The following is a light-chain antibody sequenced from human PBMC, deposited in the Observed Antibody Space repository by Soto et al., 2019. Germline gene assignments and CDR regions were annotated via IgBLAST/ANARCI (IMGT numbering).Light chain of an antibody. Sequence: EIVLTQSPCTLSLSPGDRATLSCRASQSVSNNYLAWYQQKPGRAPRLLIYGASNVATGTPDRFSGSGSGTDFPITISRLEHEDFAVYYCQQYGSSGTFGQGTKVDIK. J-gene: IGKJ1*01. V-gene: IGKV3-20*01. CDR2: GAS. CDR3: QQYGSSGT. CDR1: QSVSNNY.